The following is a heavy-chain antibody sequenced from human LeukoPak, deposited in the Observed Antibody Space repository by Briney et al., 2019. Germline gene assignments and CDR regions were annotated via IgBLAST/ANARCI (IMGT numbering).Heavy chain of an antibody. CDR2: LYHGGST. J-gene: IGHJ4*02. CDR3: AIDPPGDYGLGF. Sequence: GGSLTLSCAPPIFPVPATYTPAPPQAPGEGLQWVSVLYHGGSTYYADSVKGRFTISRDNSNNTLYLQMNRLRVKDTAVYYCAIDPPGDYGLGFWGQGTLVTVSS. D-gene: IGHD4-17*01. CDR1: IFPVPATY. V-gene: IGHV3-53*01.